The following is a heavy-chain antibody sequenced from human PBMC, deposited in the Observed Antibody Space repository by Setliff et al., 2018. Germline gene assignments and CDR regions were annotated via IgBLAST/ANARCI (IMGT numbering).Heavy chain of an antibody. Sequence: EASVKVSCKTSGYNFITFGISWVRQAPGQGLEWMGWISPYNGKTDYAEKLRGRVTMTTDPSTTTVFMELRSLRSDDTAVYFCARDRFYNSWSGTSITAPHDAFDIWGQGTMVTVSS. CDR3: ARDRFYNSWSGTSITAPHDAFDI. CDR2: ISPYNGKT. V-gene: IGHV1-18*01. CDR1: GYNFITFG. J-gene: IGHJ3*02. D-gene: IGHD3-3*01.